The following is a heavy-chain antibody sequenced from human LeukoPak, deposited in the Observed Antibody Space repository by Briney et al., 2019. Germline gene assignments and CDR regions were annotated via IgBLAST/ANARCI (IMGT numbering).Heavy chain of an antibody. CDR2: TTNSGTTV. CDR1: GFTFGLYE. CDR3: ARGMVANSGGAIDY. Sequence: PGGSLRLSCAASGFTFGLYEMNWVRQAPGKGLEWVSYTTNSGTTVYYADSVKGRFTISRDNAKNSLYLQMNSLRAEDTAVYYCARGMVANSGGAIDYWGQGTLVTVSS. D-gene: IGHD6-25*01. V-gene: IGHV3-48*03. J-gene: IGHJ4*02.